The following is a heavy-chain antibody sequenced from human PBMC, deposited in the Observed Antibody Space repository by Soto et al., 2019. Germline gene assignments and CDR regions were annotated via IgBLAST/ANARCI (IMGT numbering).Heavy chain of an antibody. CDR3: AKDMRGGSSSSRYYYGLDV. Sequence: EVQLVESGGGLVQPGRSLRLSCAASGFTFDDYAMHWVRQAPGKGLEWGSGISWNSGTIVYADSVKGRFTISRDNAKNSLYLQMNSLRGEDTALYYCAKDMRGGSSSSRYYYGLDVWGQGTTVTVSS. V-gene: IGHV3-9*01. D-gene: IGHD6-13*01. J-gene: IGHJ6*02. CDR1: GFTFDDYA. CDR2: ISWNSGTI.